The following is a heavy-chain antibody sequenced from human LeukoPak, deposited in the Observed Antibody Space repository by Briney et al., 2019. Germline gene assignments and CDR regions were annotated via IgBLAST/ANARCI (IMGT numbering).Heavy chain of an antibody. CDR3: ARGCSGGSCYAGAFDI. CDR1: GFTFSSYS. V-gene: IGHV3-21*01. CDR2: ISSSSSYI. Sequence: PGGSLRLSCAASGFTFSSYSMNWVRQAPGKGLEWVSSISSSSSYIYYADSVKGRFTISRDNAKNSLYLQMNSLRAEDTAVYYCARGCSGGSCYAGAFDIWGQGTMVTVSS. D-gene: IGHD2-15*01. J-gene: IGHJ3*02.